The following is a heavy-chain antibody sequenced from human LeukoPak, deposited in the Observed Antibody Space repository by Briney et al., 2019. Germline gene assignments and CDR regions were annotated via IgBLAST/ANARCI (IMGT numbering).Heavy chain of an antibody. CDR2: IWYDGSNK. Sequence: TGGSLRLSCAASGFTFSSYGMHWVRQAPGKGLEWVAVIWYDGSNKYYADSVKGRFTISRDNSKNTLYLQMNSLRAEDTAVYYCARGGMAVAAAYYFDYWGQGTLVTVSS. CDR1: GFTFSSYG. CDR3: ARGGMAVAAAYYFDY. D-gene: IGHD6-19*01. J-gene: IGHJ4*02. V-gene: IGHV3-33*01.